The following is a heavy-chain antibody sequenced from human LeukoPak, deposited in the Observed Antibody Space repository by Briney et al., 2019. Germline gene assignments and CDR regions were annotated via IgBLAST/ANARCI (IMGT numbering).Heavy chain of an antibody. CDR3: GKEIAVAGTPYFDY. J-gene: IGHJ4*02. D-gene: IGHD6-19*01. CDR2: LTGSGGAP. V-gene: IGHV3-23*01. CDR1: GFTFSSYA. Sequence: PGGSLRLSCPASGFTFSSYAMSWVHQAPGTGLEWVAALTGSGGAPYSADSVKGRFTISRDNSKNTLYLQMNSRRAEDTAVYYCGKEIAVAGTPYFDYWGQGTLVTVSA.